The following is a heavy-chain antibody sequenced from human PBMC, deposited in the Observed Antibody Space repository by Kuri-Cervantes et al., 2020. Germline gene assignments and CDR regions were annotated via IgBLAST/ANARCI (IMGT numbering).Heavy chain of an antibody. CDR3: ARGFDGFYGMDL. CDR2: ISYDGSNK. CDR1: GFTFSSYS. V-gene: IGHV3-30-3*01. D-gene: IGHD3-10*01. J-gene: IGHJ6*02. Sequence: GESQKISCAASGFTFSSYSMHWVRQAPGKGLEWVAVISYDGSNKYYADSVKGRFTISRDNAKNSLYLQMNSLRVEDTAVYYCARGFDGFYGMDLWGQGTTVTDSS.